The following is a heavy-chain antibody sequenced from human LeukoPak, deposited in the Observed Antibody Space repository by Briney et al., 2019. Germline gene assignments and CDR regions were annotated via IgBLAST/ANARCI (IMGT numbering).Heavy chain of an antibody. CDR1: GFTFSSYS. V-gene: IGHV3-48*04. J-gene: IGHJ4*02. CDR2: ISSSSSTI. CDR3: ARDRGGSYSAIDY. D-gene: IGHD1-26*01. Sequence: PGGSLRLSCAASGFTFSSYSMNWVRPAPGKGLEWVSFISSSSSTIYYADSVKGRFTISRDNAKNSLYLQMNSLRAEDTAVYYCARDRGGSYSAIDYWGPGTLVAVSS.